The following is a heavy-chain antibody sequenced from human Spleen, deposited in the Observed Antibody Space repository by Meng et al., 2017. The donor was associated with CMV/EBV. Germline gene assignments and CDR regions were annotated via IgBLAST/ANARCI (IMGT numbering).Heavy chain of an antibody. CDR2: ASSDGSRK. Sequence: GESLKISCVASGVTFSTSVFHWVRQAPGKGLEWVAVASSDGSRKYYLDSVRGRFTISRDNSRNTLYLQMNSLTTDDTALYYCARERNRQGPLDDWGQGTLVTVSS. V-gene: IGHV3-30-3*01. J-gene: IGHJ4*02. CDR3: ARERNRQGPLDD. CDR1: GVTFSTSV.